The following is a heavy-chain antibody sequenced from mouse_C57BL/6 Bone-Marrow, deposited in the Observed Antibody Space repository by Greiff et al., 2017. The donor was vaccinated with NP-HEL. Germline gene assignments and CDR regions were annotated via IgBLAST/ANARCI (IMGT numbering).Heavy chain of an antibody. Sequence: EVKLMESGPGLVKPSQSLSLTCSVTGYSITSGYYWNWIRQFPGNKLEWMGYISYDGSNNYNPSLKNRISITRDTSKNQFFLKLNSVTTEDTATYYCARDPYDGYYPFAYWGQGTLVTVSA. D-gene: IGHD2-3*01. J-gene: IGHJ3*01. V-gene: IGHV3-6*01. CDR1: GYSITSGYY. CDR3: ARDPYDGYYPFAY. CDR2: ISYDGSN.